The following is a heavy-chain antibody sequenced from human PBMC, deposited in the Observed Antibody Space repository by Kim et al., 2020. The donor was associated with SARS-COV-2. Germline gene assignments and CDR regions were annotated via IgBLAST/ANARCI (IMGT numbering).Heavy chain of an antibody. Sequence: YAGSVKGRFTISRENSKNSLYQQLDSLRGGDTAIYYCARDVGSNSLDYFDYWGLGTLVTVSS. D-gene: IGHD1-1*01. V-gene: IGHV3-23*01. CDR3: ARDVGSNSLDYFDY. J-gene: IGHJ4*02.